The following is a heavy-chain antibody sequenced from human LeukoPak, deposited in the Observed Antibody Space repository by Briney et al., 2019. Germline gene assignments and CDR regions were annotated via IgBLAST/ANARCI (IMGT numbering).Heavy chain of an antibody. V-gene: IGHV3-30*04. CDR1: GFTFSSYA. J-gene: IGHJ1*01. CDR3: ANLYSISMPFQH. CDR2: ISYDGSNK. Sequence: GRSLRLSCAASGFTFSSYAMHWVRQAPGKGLEWVAVISYDGSNKYYADSVKGRFTISRDNAKNSLYLQMNSLRAEDTAVYYCANLYSISMPFQHWGQGTLVTVSS. D-gene: IGHD2-2*01.